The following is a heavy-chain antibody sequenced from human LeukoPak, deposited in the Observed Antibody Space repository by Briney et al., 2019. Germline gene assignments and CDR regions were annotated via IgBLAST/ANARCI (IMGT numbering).Heavy chain of an antibody. CDR1: GFTFSSYA. CDR2: ISGSGGST. CDR3: AKDPGDSAVAGTGY. D-gene: IGHD6-19*01. Sequence: GGSLRLSCAASGFTFSSYAMSWVRQAPGKGLEWVSAISGSGGSTYYADSVRGRFTISRDNSKNTLYLQTNSLRAEDTAVYYCAKDPGDSAVAGTGYWGQGTLVTVSS. J-gene: IGHJ4*02. V-gene: IGHV3-23*01.